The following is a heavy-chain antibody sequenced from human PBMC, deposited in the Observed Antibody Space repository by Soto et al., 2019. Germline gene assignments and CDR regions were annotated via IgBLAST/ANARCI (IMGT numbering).Heavy chain of an antibody. V-gene: IGHV4-4*07. CDR1: GGSISSYY. CDR2: IYTSGST. Sequence: QVQLQESGPGLVKPSETLSLTCTVSGGSISSYYWSWIRQPAGKGLEWIGRIYTSGSTNYNPPPKSPAPMPVDTSKNQFSLKLSSVTAADTAVYYCARDSGYSGYDLGYWGQGPLVTVSS. J-gene: IGHJ4*02. CDR3: ARDSGYSGYDLGY. D-gene: IGHD5-12*01.